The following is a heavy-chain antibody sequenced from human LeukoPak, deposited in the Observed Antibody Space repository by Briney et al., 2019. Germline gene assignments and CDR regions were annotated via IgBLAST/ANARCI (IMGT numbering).Heavy chain of an antibody. V-gene: IGHV3-21*01. CDR1: GFTFSSYS. J-gene: IGHJ4*02. D-gene: IGHD1-1*01. CDR2: ISSSSSYI. Sequence: GGSLRLSCAASGFTFSSYSMNWVRQAPGKGLEWVSSISSSSSYIYYADSVKGRFTISRDNAKNSLYLQMNSLRAEDTAVYYCARDQTTYYFDYWGQGTLVTISS. CDR3: ARDQTTYYFDY.